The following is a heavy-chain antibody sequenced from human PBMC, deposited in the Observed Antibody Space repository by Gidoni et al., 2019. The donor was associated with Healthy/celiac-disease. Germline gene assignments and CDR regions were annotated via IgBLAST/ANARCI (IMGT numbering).Heavy chain of an antibody. D-gene: IGHD6-13*01. CDR3: ARAPGAAGLFDY. J-gene: IGHJ4*02. CDR2: IYTSGST. CDR1: GGSLSSGSYY. V-gene: IGHV4-61*02. Sequence: QVQLQESGPGLVKPSQTLSLTCTVSGGSLSSGSYYWSWIRQPAGKGLEWIGRIYTSGSTNYNPSLKSRVTISVDTSKNQFSLKLSSVTAADTAVYYCARAPGAAGLFDYWGQGTLVTVSS.